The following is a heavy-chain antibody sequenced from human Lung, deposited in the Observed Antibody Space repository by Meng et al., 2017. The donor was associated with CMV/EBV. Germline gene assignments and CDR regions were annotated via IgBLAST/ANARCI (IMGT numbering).Heavy chain of an antibody. CDR1: GFSLSNARMG. CDR3: ARTGIAVAGTYYYYGMDV. D-gene: IGHD6-19*01. CDR2: IFSNDEK. V-gene: IGHV2-26*01. Sequence: GXXLVXPTETLTLTCTVSGFSLSNARMGVSWIRQPPGKALEWLAHIFSNDEKSYSTSLKSRLTISKDTSKSQVVLTMTNMDPVDTATYYCARTGIAVAGTYYYYGMDVWGQGTXVTVSS. J-gene: IGHJ6*02.